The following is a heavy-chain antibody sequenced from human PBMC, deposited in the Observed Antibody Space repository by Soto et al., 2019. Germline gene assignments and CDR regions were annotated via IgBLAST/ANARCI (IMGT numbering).Heavy chain of an antibody. D-gene: IGHD1-26*01. CDR3: APRPRGPTSTNYFDY. J-gene: IGHJ4*02. CDR2: IYWDDDK. V-gene: IGHV2-5*02. Sequence: QITLKESGPTLVKPTQTLTLTCTFSGFSLSTSGVGVGWIRQPPGKALEWLALIYWDDDKRYSPSLKSRLTITKDTSKNQVVLTMTNMDPVDTATYYCAPRPRGPTSTNYFDYWGQGTLVTVSS. CDR1: GFSLSTSGVG.